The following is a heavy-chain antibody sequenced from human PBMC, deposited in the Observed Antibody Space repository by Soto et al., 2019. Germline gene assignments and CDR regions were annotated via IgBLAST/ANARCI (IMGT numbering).Heavy chain of an antibody. J-gene: IGHJ4*02. CDR2: IIPIFGTA. D-gene: IGHD3-22*01. Sequence: QVQLVQSGAEVKKPGSSVKVSCRAFGGPFSSYAIGWVGQAPGQGLEWLGGIIPIFGTANYAQKFQGRVTITADESTSTAYMELSSLRSEDTAVYYCARVNYDSSGYPYYFDYWGQGTLVTVSS. CDR3: ARVNYDSSGYPYYFDY. CDR1: GGPFSSYA. V-gene: IGHV1-69*01.